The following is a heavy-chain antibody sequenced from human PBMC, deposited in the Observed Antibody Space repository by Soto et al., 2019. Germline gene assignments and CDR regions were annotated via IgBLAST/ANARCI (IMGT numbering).Heavy chain of an antibody. CDR2: INHSGST. V-gene: IGHV4-34*01. D-gene: IGHD2-8*01. J-gene: IGHJ4*02. Sequence: SETLSLTCAVYGGSFSGYYWSWIRQPPGKGLEWIGEINHSGSTNYNPSLKSRVTISVDTSKNQFSLKLSSVTAADTAVYYCARGIVLMVYAIFDYWGQGTLVTVSS. CDR3: ARGIVLMVYAIFDY. CDR1: GGSFSGYY.